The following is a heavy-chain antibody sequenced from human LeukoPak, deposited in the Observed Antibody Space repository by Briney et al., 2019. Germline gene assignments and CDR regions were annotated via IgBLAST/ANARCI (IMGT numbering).Heavy chain of an antibody. V-gene: IGHV1-69*01. CDR2: IIPIFGTA. D-gene: IGHD6-19*01. J-gene: IGHJ5*02. Sequence: VKVSCKASGGTFSSYAISRVRQAPGQGLEWMGGIIPIFGTANYAQKFQGRVTITADESTSTAYMELSSLRSEDTAVYYCARDSPQYSSGWYVSWGQGTLVTVSS. CDR1: GGTFSSYA. CDR3: ARDSPQYSSGWYVS.